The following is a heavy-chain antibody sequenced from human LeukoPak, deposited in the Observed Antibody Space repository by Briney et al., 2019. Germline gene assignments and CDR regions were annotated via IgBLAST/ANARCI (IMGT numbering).Heavy chain of an antibody. Sequence: GGSLRLSCAAPGFTFSNAWMSWVRQAPGKGLEWVGRIKSKTDGGTTDYAAPVKGRFTISRDDSKNTLYLQMNSLKTEDRAVYYCLMLSGWSDYWGQGTLVTVSS. CDR3: LMLSGWSDY. CDR2: IKSKTDGGTT. V-gene: IGHV3-15*01. CDR1: GFTFSNAW. J-gene: IGHJ4*02. D-gene: IGHD6-19*01.